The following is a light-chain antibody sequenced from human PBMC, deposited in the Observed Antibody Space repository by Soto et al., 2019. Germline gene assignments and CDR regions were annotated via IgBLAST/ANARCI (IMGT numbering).Light chain of an antibody. Sequence: QSALTQAASVSGSPGQSITISCTGTSSDLVAYNYVSWYQQRPGKAPKVLIYAVNNRPSGISDRSSGSKSGNTASLTSSGLQSEYEAVYYCSSYTNSDTVIFGGGTKLTVL. CDR2: AVN. V-gene: IGLV2-14*01. CDR3: SSYTNSDTVI. CDR1: SSDLVAYNY. J-gene: IGLJ2*01.